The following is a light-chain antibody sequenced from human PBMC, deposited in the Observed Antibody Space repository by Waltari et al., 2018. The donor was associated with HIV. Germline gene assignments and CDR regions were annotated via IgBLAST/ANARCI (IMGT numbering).Light chain of an antibody. Sequence: TISCTRSSGNIASDYVQWYQQRPGSSPTTVIYEDKHRPSGVPDRFSGSIDSSSNSASLTISGLKTEDEADYYCQSFDSTNQVFGGGTKLTVL. CDR1: SGNIASDY. CDR2: EDK. CDR3: QSFDSTNQV. J-gene: IGLJ3*02. V-gene: IGLV6-57*01.